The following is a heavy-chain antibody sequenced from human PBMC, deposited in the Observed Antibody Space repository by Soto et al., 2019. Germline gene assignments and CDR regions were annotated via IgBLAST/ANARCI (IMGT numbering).Heavy chain of an antibody. CDR2: ISNDGSNK. D-gene: IGHD1-1*01. Sequence: QVHLVESGGGVVQPGRSLRLSCAASGFSFSTYGMHWVRQAPGKGLEWVAFISNDGSNKYYADSVKGRFTISRDNSKNTLYLQMNSLRAEDTAVYDCAKGFGNDWAFDYWGQGTLVTVSS. CDR3: AKGFGNDWAFDY. J-gene: IGHJ4*02. V-gene: IGHV3-30*18. CDR1: GFSFSTYG.